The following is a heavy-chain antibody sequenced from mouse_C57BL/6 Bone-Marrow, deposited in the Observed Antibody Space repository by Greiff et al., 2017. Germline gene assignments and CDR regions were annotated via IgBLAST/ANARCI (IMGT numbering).Heavy chain of an antibody. CDR2: INPSNGGF. Sequence: QVKLQQPGTELVKPGASVKLSCKASGYTFTSYWMNWVKQRPGQGFEWIGNINPSNGGFNYNEKFTSKATLTVDKSASTAKMQLRSLTSEDSAVYYCARGGLRRDFDVWGTGTTVTVSA. CDR1: GYTFTSYW. J-gene: IGHJ1*03. D-gene: IGHD2-2*01. CDR3: ARGGLRRDFDV. V-gene: IGHV1-53*01.